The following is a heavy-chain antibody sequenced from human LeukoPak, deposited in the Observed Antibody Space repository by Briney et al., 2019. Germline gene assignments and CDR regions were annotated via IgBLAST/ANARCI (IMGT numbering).Heavy chain of an antibody. CDR3: ARSGSSYYLDY. CDR2: ITSSSSYI. Sequence: PGGSLRLSCAASGFSFGSYTMNWVRQAPGKGLEWVSSITSSSSYIYYADSVKGRFTISRDNVKNSLYLQMNSLRAEDTAVYYCARSGSSYYLDYWGQGTLVTVSS. J-gene: IGHJ4*02. CDR1: GFSFGSYT. V-gene: IGHV3-21*01.